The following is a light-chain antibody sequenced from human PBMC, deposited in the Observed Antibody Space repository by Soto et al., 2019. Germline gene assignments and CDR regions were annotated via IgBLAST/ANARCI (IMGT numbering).Light chain of an antibody. Sequence: QSALTQPASVSGSPGQSITISCTGTSSDVGGYNYVSWYQQHPGKAPKLMIYEVSNRPSGVSNRFSGSKSGNTASLPISRLQAEDEADYYCSSYTSSTTSVFGTGTKLTVL. CDR2: EVS. CDR1: SSDVGGYNY. CDR3: SSYTSSTTSV. V-gene: IGLV2-14*01. J-gene: IGLJ1*01.